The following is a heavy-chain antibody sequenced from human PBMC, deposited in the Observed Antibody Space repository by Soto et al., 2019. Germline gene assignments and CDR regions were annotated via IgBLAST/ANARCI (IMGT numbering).Heavy chain of an antibody. CDR2: IRRHTSVT. CDR1: GLTLSTSS. Sequence: HPGGSLRLSCAAFGLTLSTSSMNWVRQAPGRGLEWISYIRRHTSVTAYADSVKGRFTISRDNSKNTLYLQMNSLRAEDTAVYYCAKDPRYYDILTGYPGRPFDYWGQGTLVTVSS. D-gene: IGHD3-9*01. CDR3: AKDPRYYDILTGYPGRPFDY. V-gene: IGHV3-23*01. J-gene: IGHJ4*02.